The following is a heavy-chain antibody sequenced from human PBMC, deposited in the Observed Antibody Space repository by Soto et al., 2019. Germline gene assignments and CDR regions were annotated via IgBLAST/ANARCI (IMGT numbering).Heavy chain of an antibody. V-gene: IGHV4-30-2*01. D-gene: IGHD1-1*01. J-gene: IGHJ5*02. CDR2: IYHSGST. CDR3: ARDQLEGNWFDP. CDR1: GGPLRRGGYS. Sequence: QVPLQGAGLGPVRASQNLFLTCAVSGGPLRRGGYSRKLDRPPPGKGLEWIGYIYHSGSTLYNPSLKSRVTISVDKSKNQFSLKLSSVTAADTAVYYCARDQLEGNWFDPWGQGTLVTVSS.